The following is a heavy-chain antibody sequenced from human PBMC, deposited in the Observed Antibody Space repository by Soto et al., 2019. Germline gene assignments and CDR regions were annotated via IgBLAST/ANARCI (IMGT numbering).Heavy chain of an antibody. V-gene: IGHV3-15*07. J-gene: IGHJ6*02. CDR1: GFTFSNAW. Sequence: GGSLRLSCAASGFTFSNAWINWVRQAPGKGLEWVGRIKSKTDGGTTDYAAPVKGRFTISRDDSKNTLYLQMNSLKTEDTAVYYCTTDYGDFKDYGMDVWGQGTTVTVSS. CDR2: IKSKTDGGTT. CDR3: TTDYGDFKDYGMDV. D-gene: IGHD3-3*01.